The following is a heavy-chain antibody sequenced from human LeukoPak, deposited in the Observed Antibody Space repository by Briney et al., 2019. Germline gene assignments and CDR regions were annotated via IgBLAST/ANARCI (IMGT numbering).Heavy chain of an antibody. CDR3: TRWDCTTTGCYPFDY. J-gene: IGHJ4*02. CDR2: IRDKANSYAT. V-gene: IGHV3-73*01. Sequence: GGSLRLSCAASGFTFSGSAIHWVRQASGKGLEWVGRIRDKANSYATAYIASVKGRFTISRDDSKNTAYLQMSSLKTEDTAVYYCTRWDCTTTGCYPFDYWGQGTLITVSS. D-gene: IGHD2-2*01. CDR1: GFTFSGSA.